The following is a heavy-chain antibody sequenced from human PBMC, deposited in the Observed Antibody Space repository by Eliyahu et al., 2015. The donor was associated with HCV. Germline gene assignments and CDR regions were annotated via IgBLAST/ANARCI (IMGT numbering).Heavy chain of an antibody. J-gene: IGHJ6*02. V-gene: IGHV4-39*01. Sequence: QLQLQESGPGLVKSSETLSLTCTVSGGSIXSGNYSWGWIRPPPGKGLEWIGSIHYSGTAYYSPSLKSRVTISVDTSKNQFSLKLSSVTAADTAVFYCARQGYDLWSGHPYGMDVWGQGTPVTVSS. CDR3: ARQGYDLWSGHPYGMDV. CDR2: IHYSGTA. CDR1: GGSIXSGNYS. D-gene: IGHD3-3*01.